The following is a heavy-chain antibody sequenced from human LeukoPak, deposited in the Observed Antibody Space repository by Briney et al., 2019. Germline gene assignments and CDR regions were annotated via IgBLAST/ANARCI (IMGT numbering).Heavy chain of an antibody. D-gene: IGHD1-14*01. CDR3: ARGPATGGLDY. Sequence: ASVKVSCKASGYTFIDYYLHWMRQAPGQGLEWMGWIDPKSGGTNYAQKFQGRVTMPRDTSISTVYMELSSLDSDDAAAYYCARGPATGGLDYWGQGTLVTVSS. V-gene: IGHV1-2*02. CDR2: IDPKSGGT. J-gene: IGHJ4*02. CDR1: GYTFIDYY.